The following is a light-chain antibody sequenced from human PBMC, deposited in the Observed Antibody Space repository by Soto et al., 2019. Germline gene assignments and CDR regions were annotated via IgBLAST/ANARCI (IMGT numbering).Light chain of an antibody. V-gene: IGKV1-5*03. Sequence: DIQMTQSPSTLSASVGDRVTITCRASQTISTLLAWYQQRPGKAPNLLIYKASSLESGVPSRFSGSGSGTEFTLTISSLQPDDFATYFCQQYNNYPWTFGQGTKVEIK. CDR1: QTISTL. J-gene: IGKJ1*01. CDR2: KAS. CDR3: QQYNNYPWT.